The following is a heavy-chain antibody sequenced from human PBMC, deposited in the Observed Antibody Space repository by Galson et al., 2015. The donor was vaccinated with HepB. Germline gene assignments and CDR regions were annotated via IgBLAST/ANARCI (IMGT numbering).Heavy chain of an antibody. V-gene: IGHV1-69-2*01. CDR2: IDPEDGET. D-gene: IGHD3-16*02. J-gene: IGHJ4*02. Sequence: VKVSCKVSGYSFTDYYIHWVQQAPGKGLEWMGLIDPEDGETIYAEKFQGRVTITADTSTDTAYMELSSLRSEDTAVYYCATLYVWGTYRHDNWGQGTLVTVSS. CDR3: ATLYVWGTYRHDN. CDR1: GYSFTDYY.